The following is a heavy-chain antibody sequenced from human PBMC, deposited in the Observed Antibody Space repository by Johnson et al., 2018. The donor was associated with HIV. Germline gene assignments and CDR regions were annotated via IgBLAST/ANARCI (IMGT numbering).Heavy chain of an antibody. Sequence: VQLVESGGGLVQPGGSLRLSCAASGFTFSSYWMSWVRQAPGKGLEWVANIKQDGSEKYYVDSVKGRFTISRDNAKNSLYLQMSSLRAEDTAVYYCASRSYGYVRHAFDIWGQGTMVTVSS. CDR3: ASRSYGYVRHAFDI. D-gene: IGHD5-18*01. J-gene: IGHJ3*02. V-gene: IGHV3-7*01. CDR1: GFTFSSYW. CDR2: IKQDGSEK.